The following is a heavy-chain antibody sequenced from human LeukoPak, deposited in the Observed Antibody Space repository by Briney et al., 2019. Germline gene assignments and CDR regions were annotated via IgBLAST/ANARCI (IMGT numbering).Heavy chain of an antibody. J-gene: IGHJ5*02. CDR1: GGSISSYY. CDR2: IYTSGST. CDR3: ASSPVLDSSGYYDNWFDP. V-gene: IGHV4-4*07. D-gene: IGHD3-22*01. Sequence: SETLSLTCTVSGGSISSYYWSWIRQPAGKGLEWIGRIYTSGSTNYNPSLKSRVTMSVDTSKNQFSLKLSSVTAADTAVYYCASSPVLDSSGYYDNWFDPWGQGTLVTVSS.